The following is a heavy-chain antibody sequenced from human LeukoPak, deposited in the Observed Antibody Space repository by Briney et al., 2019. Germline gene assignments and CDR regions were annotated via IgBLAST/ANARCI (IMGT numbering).Heavy chain of an antibody. J-gene: IGHJ4*02. V-gene: IGHV1-58*02. D-gene: IGHD2-21*01. CDR2: IVVGSGNT. CDR3: AAGLAYCGGDCYGY. CDR1: GFTFTSSA. Sequence: EASVTVSCKASGFTFTSSAMQWVRQARGQRLEWIGWIVVGSGNTNYAQKFQERVTITRDMSTSTAYMELSSLRSEDTAVYYCAAGLAYCGGDCYGYWGQGTLATVSS.